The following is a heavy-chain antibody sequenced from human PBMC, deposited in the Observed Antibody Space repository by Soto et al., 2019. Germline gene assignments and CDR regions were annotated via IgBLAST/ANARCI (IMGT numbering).Heavy chain of an antibody. D-gene: IGHD2-8*01. CDR2: IKQDGSEK. J-gene: IGHJ5*02. V-gene: IGHV3-7*01. Sequence: GGSLRLSCAASGFTFSSYWMSWVRQAPGKGLGWVANIKQDGSEKYYVDSVKGRFTISRDNAKNSLYLQMNSLRAEDTAVYYCAREVLLSNGVCRWFDPWGQGTLVTVSS. CDR3: AREVLLSNGVCRWFDP. CDR1: GFTFSSYW.